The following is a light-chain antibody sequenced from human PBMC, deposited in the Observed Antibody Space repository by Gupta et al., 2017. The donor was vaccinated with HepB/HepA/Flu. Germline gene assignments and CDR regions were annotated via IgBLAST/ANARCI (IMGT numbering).Light chain of an antibody. CDR1: QSVSSSY. V-gene: IGKV3-20*01. Sequence: EIVLTQSPGTLSLSPGERATLSCRASQSVSSSYLAWYQQKPGQAPRLLIYGASSRATGITDRFSGSGSGTDFTLTISRLEPEDFAGYYGQQPRTFGHGTKVDIK. J-gene: IGKJ3*01. CDR2: GAS. CDR3: QQPRT.